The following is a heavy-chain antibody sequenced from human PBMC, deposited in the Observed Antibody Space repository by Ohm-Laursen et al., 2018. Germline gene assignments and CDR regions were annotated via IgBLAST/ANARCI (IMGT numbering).Heavy chain of an antibody. Sequence: SSPRLSCAASGFTFDDYAMHWVRQAPGKGLEWVSGISWNSGSIGYADSVKGRFTISRDNAKNSLYLQMNSLRAEDTALYYCAKAYYYDSSGYLHDAFDIWGQGTMVTVSS. D-gene: IGHD3-22*01. J-gene: IGHJ3*02. CDR3: AKAYYYDSSGYLHDAFDI. CDR1: GFTFDDYA. CDR2: ISWNSGSI. V-gene: IGHV3-9*01.